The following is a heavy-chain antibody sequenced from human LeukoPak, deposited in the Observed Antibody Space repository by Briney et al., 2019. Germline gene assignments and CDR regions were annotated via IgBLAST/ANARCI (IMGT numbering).Heavy chain of an antibody. CDR2: IIPILGIA. D-gene: IGHD3-22*01. J-gene: IGHJ5*02. Sequence: ASVKVSCKASGGTFSSYAISWVRQAPGQGLEWMGRIIPILGIANYARKFQGRVTITADKSTSTAYMELSSLRSEDTAVYYCARGPFVVVMTVRDWWFDPWGQGTLVTVSS. V-gene: IGHV1-69*04. CDR1: GGTFSSYA. CDR3: ARGPFVVVMTVRDWWFDP.